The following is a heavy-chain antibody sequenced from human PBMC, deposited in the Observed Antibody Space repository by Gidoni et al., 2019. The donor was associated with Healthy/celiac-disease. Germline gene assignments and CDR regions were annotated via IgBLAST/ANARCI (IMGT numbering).Heavy chain of an antibody. D-gene: IGHD3-10*01. CDR3: AIGSRGDYFDY. CDR2: TRNKANSYTT. CDR1: GFTFSDHY. Sequence: EVQLVESGGGLVQPGGSLRLSCAASGFTFSDHYMDWVRQAPGKGLEWVGRTRNKANSYTTEYAASVKGIFTISRDDSKNSLYLQMNSLKTEDTAVYYCAIGSRGDYFDYWGQGTLVTVSS. V-gene: IGHV3-72*01. J-gene: IGHJ4*02.